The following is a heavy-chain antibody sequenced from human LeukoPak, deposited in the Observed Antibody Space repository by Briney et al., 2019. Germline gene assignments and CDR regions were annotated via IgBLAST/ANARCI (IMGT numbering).Heavy chain of an antibody. CDR2: ISGSGGST. J-gene: IGHJ4*02. V-gene: IGHV3-23*01. Sequence: GGSLRLSCAASGFTFSSYAMSWVRQAPGKGLEWVSAISGSGGSTYYADSVKGRFTISRDNSKNTLYLQMNSLRAEDTAVYYCANVRWSGYYRDYWGQGTLVTVSS. D-gene: IGHD3-3*01. CDR1: GFTFSSYA. CDR3: ANVRWSGYYRDY.